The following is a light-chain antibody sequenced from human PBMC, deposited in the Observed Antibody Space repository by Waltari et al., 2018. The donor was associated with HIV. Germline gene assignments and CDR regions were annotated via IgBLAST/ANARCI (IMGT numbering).Light chain of an antibody. Sequence: QSALTQPRSVSGSPGQSVTISCTGTSSDVGGYNYVSWYQQHPGKAPKLMIYDVSKRPSGVPDRFSGSKSGNTASLTIPGLQAEDEADYYCCSYAGSYTWVFGGGTKLTVL. CDR3: CSYAGSYTWV. CDR1: SSDVGGYNY. CDR2: DVS. J-gene: IGLJ3*02. V-gene: IGLV2-11*01.